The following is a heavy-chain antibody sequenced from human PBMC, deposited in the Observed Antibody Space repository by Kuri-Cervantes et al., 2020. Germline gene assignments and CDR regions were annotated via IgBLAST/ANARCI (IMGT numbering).Heavy chain of an antibody. D-gene: IGHD1-1*01. V-gene: IGHV1-69*05. CDR3: AREQAYNDAFDI. J-gene: IGHJ3*02. Sequence: ASVKVSCKASGGTFSSYAISWVRQAPGQGLEWMGGIIPIFGTANYAQKFQGRVTITTDESTSTAYMELSSLRSEDTAVYYCAREQAYNDAFDIWGQGTMITVSS. CDR1: GGTFSSYA. CDR2: IIPIFGTA.